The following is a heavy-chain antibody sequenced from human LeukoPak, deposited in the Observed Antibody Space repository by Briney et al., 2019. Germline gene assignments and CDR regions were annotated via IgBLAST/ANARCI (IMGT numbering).Heavy chain of an antibody. CDR1: GFAVSSNY. CDR2: IYSGGNT. Sequence: GGSLRLSCTASGFAVSSNYMSWVRQAPGKGLEWVSVIYSGGNTDYADSVKGRFTSSRDNSKNMLYLQMNSLRADDTAVYYCTLDSSGYYSFDYWGQGTLVTVSS. V-gene: IGHV3-53*01. CDR3: TLDSSGYYSFDY. D-gene: IGHD3-22*01. J-gene: IGHJ4*02.